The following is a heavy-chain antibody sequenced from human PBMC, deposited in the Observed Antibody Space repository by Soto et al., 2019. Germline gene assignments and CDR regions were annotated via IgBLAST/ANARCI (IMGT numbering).Heavy chain of an antibody. CDR1: GGSLSSSNW. J-gene: IGHJ4*01. Sequence: PSEIMSLACAVSGGSLSSSNWWSWVGEPPGKALDRLGEIFYSGSTKYNPSLNSRPTISAAQSKNHLSLRLSSVTAAATAVYYCVHHGGDPYYHDFWGQGILVTVS. D-gene: IGHD4-17*01. V-gene: IGHV4-4*02. CDR2: IFYSGST. CDR3: VHHGGDPYYHDF.